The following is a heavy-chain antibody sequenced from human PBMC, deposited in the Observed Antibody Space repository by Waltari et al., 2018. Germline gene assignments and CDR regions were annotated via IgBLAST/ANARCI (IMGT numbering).Heavy chain of an antibody. D-gene: IGHD6-13*01. V-gene: IGHV3-23*01. J-gene: IGHJ4*02. Sequence: EVQLLESGGGLVQPGGSLRLSCAASGFTFSSYAMSWVRQAPGKGLEWVSAISGSGGSTYDAEPVKGRFSIARDTSKNTLYLKMNSLRAEDTAVYYCARNNSSWYSDYDDSWGQGTLVTVSS. CDR3: ARNNSSWYSDYDDS. CDR1: GFTFSSYA. CDR2: ISGSGGST.